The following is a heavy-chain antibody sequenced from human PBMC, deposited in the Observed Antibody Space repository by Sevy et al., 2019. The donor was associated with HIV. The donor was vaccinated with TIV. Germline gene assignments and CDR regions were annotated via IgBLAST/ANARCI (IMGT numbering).Heavy chain of an antibody. CDR1: GFIFNRYS. Sequence: GGSLRLSCAASGFIFNRYSMHWVRQAPGRGLESVATISFDATNKHYADSVKGRFTISRDNFQNSLYLQLNSLRPEDTAVYYCALERLSSDVAEYFQNWGQRSLVTVSS. J-gene: IGHJ1*01. CDR2: ISFDATNK. V-gene: IGHV3-30-3*01. CDR3: ALERLSSDVAEYFQN. D-gene: IGHD1-1*01.